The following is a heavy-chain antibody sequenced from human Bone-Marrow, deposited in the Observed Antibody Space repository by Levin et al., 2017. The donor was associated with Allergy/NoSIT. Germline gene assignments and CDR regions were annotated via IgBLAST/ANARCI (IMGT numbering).Heavy chain of an antibody. CDR1: GGSISSSNW. CDR3: ARDGGGTVPGVAIDY. D-gene: IGHD1-14*01. Sequence: PGGSLRLSCAVSGGSISSSNWWSWVRQPPGKGLEWIGEIYHSGSTNYNPSLKSRVTISVDKSKNQFSLKLSSVTAADTAVYYCARDGGGTVPGVAIDYWGQGTLVTVSS. J-gene: IGHJ4*02. V-gene: IGHV4-4*02. CDR2: IYHSGST.